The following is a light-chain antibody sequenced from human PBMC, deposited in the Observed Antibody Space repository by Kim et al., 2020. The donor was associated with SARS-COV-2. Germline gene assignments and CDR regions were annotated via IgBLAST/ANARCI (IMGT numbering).Light chain of an antibody. CDR1: QGISQY. Sequence: DIQMTQSPSSLSASVGDTVTITCRASQGISQYLAWFRQKPGKAPESLIYAASSLESGVPSKFSGHGSGTDFTLTITGLQPEDSATYFCQQYDSYPITFGQGTRLEI. CDR3: QQYDSYPIT. J-gene: IGKJ5*01. CDR2: AAS. V-gene: IGKV1-16*02.